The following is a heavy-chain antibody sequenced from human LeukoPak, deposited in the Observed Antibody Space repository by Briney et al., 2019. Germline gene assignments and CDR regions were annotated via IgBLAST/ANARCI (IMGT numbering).Heavy chain of an antibody. V-gene: IGHV3-21*01. Sequence: PGGSLRLSCATSGFIFSTYTMNWIRQAPGQGLEWVSSIGTSSGSIYYADSVRGRFPISRDNARSSVYLQMNSLRAEDTAVYYCVRIPNSASFPNWLDPWGQRALVTVSS. D-gene: IGHD2/OR15-2a*01. CDR3: VRIPNSASFPNWLDP. CDR1: GFIFSTYT. CDR2: IGTSSGSI. J-gene: IGHJ5*02.